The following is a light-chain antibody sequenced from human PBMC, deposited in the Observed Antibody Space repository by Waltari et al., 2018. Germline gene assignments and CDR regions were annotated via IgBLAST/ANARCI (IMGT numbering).Light chain of an antibody. CDR2: SAS. CDR1: QGVNSY. V-gene: IGKV1-9*01. Sequence: DVQLTQSPSFLSASVGDRVTITCRARQGVNSYLAWYQQKPGQAPKLLIYSASTLQRGVPSRFSGSGSGTQFTLTISSLHPEDFATYYCQQVNTYPRTFGQGTKVEIK. J-gene: IGKJ1*01. CDR3: QQVNTYPRT.